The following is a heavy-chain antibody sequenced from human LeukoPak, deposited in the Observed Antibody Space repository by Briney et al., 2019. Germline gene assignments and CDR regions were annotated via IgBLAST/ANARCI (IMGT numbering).Heavy chain of an antibody. CDR2: ISPYSGST. CDR3: ARALREYSSSWFSDF. D-gene: IGHD6-13*01. Sequence: GASVKVSCRASGYTFRSYGISWVRQAPGQGLEWMGWISPYSGSTNYPQKFQGRVTVTTDTSTSTAYMELRSLRSDDTAVYFCARALREYSSSWFSDFWGQGTLVTVS. CDR1: GYTFRSYG. V-gene: IGHV1-18*01. J-gene: IGHJ4*02.